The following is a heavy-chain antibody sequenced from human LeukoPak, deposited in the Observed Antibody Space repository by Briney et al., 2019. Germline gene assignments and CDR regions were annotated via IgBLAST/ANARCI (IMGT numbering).Heavy chain of an antibody. CDR3: AKDRSAARVGATPTYHFDY. CDR2: ISGSGGST. CDR1: GITFSSYA. Sequence: GGSLKLSCTASGITFSSYAMNWVRQAPGQGLEWISAISGSGGSTYYADSVKGRFTISRDNSKNTLYLQLSSLRVEDTAVYYCAKDRSAARVGATPTYHFDYWGQGTLVTVSS. V-gene: IGHV3-23*01. D-gene: IGHD1-26*01. J-gene: IGHJ4*02.